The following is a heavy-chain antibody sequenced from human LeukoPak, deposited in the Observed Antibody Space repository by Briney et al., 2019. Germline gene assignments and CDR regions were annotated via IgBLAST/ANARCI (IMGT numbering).Heavy chain of an antibody. V-gene: IGHV4-39*01. CDR1: GGSISSSSYY. J-gene: IGHJ4*02. CDR2: IYYSGST. CDR3: ARHLVGYCSSASCPYYFDY. D-gene: IGHD2-2*01. Sequence: SETLSLTCTVSGGSISSSSYYWGWIRQPLGKGLEWIGSIYYSGSTYYNPSLKSRVTISADTSKNQFSLKLSSVTAADTAVYYCARHLVGYCSSASCPYYFDYWGQGTLVTVSS.